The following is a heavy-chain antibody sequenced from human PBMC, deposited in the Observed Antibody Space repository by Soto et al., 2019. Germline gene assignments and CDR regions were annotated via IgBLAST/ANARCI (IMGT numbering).Heavy chain of an antibody. V-gene: IGHV1-8*01. J-gene: IGHJ6*04. CDR1: GYTFTGYD. CDR3: ARERRGMDF. Sequence: GASVKVSCKASGYTFTGYDINWVRQATGQGLEWMGWMNPNSGNTGYVQKFQGRVTMTRNSSISTAYMELSSLRSEDTAVYFCARERRGMDFWGKGTSVTVAS. CDR2: MNPNSGNT.